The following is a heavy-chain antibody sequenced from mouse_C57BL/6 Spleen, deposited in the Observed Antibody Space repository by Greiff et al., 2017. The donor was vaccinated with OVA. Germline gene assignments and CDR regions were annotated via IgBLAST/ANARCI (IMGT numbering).Heavy chain of an antibody. D-gene: IGHD2-1*01. Sequence: QVQLQQSGPGLVQPLQSLSITCTVSGFSLTSYGVHWVRQSPGKGLEWLGVIWRGGSTDYNAAFMSRLSITKDNSKSQVFFKMNSLQADDTAIYYCAKTTYGNYGYFDYWGQGTTLTVSS. V-gene: IGHV2-5*01. CDR2: IWRGGST. CDR3: AKTTYGNYGYFDY. CDR1: GFSLTSYG. J-gene: IGHJ2*01.